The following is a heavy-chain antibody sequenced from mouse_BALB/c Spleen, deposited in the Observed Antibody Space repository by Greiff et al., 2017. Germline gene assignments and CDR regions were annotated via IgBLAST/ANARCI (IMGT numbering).Heavy chain of an antibody. J-gene: IGHJ1*01. D-gene: IGHD1-2*01. CDR1: GYTFTDYN. CDR3: ARDYYGFYWYFDV. Sequence: VQLQQSGPELVKPGASVKISCKASGYTFTDYNMHWVKQSHGKSLEWIGYIYPYNGGTGYNQKFKSKATLTVDNSSSTAYMELRSLTSEDSAVYYCARDYYGFYWYFDVWGAGTTVTVSS. CDR2: IYPYNGGT. V-gene: IGHV1S29*02.